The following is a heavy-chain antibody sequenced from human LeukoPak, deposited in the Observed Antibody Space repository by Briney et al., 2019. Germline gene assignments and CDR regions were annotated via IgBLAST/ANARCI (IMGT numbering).Heavy chain of an antibody. Sequence: ASVKVSCKASGYTFTGYYIQWVRQAPGQGLEWMGWINSNSGGTNFAQKFQGRVTMTMDTSSSTAYMELSRLRSDDTAMYYCARGGKLMITMVRGALASRDGFDIWGQGTMVTVSS. J-gene: IGHJ3*02. D-gene: IGHD3-10*01. CDR2: INSNSGGT. CDR1: GYTFTGYY. V-gene: IGHV1-2*02. CDR3: ARGGKLMITMVRGALASRDGFDI.